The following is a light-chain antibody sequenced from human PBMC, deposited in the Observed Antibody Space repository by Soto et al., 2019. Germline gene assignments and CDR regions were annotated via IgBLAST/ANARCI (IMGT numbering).Light chain of an antibody. CDR2: KTS. J-gene: IGKJ1*01. CDR3: LQYNNYWT. V-gene: IGKV1-5*03. Sequence: DIQMTQSPSTLSASVGDRVTITCRASQSISSWLAWYQQKPGKAPNLLIYKTSSLESGVPSRFSGSGSGTEFTLTISSLQPDDFATYFCLQYNNYWTFGQGTKVEIK. CDR1: QSISSW.